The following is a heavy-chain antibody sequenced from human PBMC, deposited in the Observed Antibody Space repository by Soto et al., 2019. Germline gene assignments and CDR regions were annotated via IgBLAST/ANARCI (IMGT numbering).Heavy chain of an antibody. CDR1: GGSISSYY. CDR3: ARVRDCSGGTCYSWWFDP. CDR2: IYYSGST. V-gene: IGHV4-59*01. J-gene: IGHJ5*02. Sequence: QVRLQESGPGLVKPSETLSLTCTVSGGSISSYYWSWIRQPPGKGLEWIGHIYYSGSTSYNSSLIIRVTLSVDTSKSQLSLKLSSVTAADTAVYYCARVRDCSGGTCYSWWFDPWGQGTLVPVSS. D-gene: IGHD2-15*01.